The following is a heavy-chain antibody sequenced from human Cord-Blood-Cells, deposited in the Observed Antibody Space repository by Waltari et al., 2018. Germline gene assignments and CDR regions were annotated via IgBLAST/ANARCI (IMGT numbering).Heavy chain of an antibody. CDR2: IYYSGST. CDR1: GGSISSYH. CDR3: ARRGTTGTTGWFDP. D-gene: IGHD1-1*01. J-gene: IGHJ5*02. V-gene: IGHV4-59*08. Sequence: QVQLQESGPGLVQPSETLPLTCHVSGGSISSYHGTWIRHPPGKGLEWIGYIYYSGSTNYNPSLKSRVTISVDTSKNQFSLKLSSVTAADTAVYYCARRGTTGTTGWFDPWGQGTLVTVSS.